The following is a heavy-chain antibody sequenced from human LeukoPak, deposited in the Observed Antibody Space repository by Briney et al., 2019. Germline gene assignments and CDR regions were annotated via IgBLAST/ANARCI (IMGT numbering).Heavy chain of an antibody. D-gene: IGHD3-9*01. V-gene: IGHV3-30*02. CDR2: IRYDGSNK. CDR3: AKGAYDILTEDV. J-gene: IGHJ6*04. Sequence: SGGSLRLSCAASGFTFSSYGMHWVRQAPGKGLEWVAFIRYDGSNKYYADSVKGRFIISRDNSKNTLYLQMNSLRAEDTAVYYCAKGAYDILTEDVWGKGTTVTVSS. CDR1: GFTFSSYG.